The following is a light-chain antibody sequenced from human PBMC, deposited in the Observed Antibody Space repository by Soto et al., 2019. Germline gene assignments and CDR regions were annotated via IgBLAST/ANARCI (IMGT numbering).Light chain of an antibody. CDR2: GAS. J-gene: IGKJ1*01. V-gene: IGKV3-20*01. CDR3: QQYGSSPWT. Sequence: EMVLTQSPGTLSLSPGERATLSCRASQRVSSSYLAWYQQKPGQAPRLLIYGASSRATGIPDRFSGSGSGTDFTLTISRLEPEDFAVYYCQQYGSSPWTFGQGTKVEIK. CDR1: QRVSSSY.